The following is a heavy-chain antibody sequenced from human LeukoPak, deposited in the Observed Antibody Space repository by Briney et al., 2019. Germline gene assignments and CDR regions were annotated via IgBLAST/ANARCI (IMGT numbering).Heavy chain of an antibody. D-gene: IGHD3-3*01. J-gene: IGHJ4*02. CDR2: IDSDGGST. V-gene: IGHV3-74*01. CDR3: VRDGDQVVEFDY. Sequence: GGSLRLSCEASGFTFSKYWMHWVRQAPGKGLMWISRIDSDGGSTSHADSVKGRFTISRDNAKDTLYLQMNSLRAEDTAVYYCVRDGDQVVEFDYWGQGILVTVSS. CDR1: GFTFSKYW.